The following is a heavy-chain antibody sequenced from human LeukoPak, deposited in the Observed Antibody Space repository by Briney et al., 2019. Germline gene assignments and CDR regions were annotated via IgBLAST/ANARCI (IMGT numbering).Heavy chain of an antibody. J-gene: IGHJ4*02. Sequence: ASVKVSRKASGYTFTGYYMHWVRQAPGQGLEWMGWINPNSGGTNYAQKFQGRVTMTRDTSISTAHMELSRLRSDDTAVYYCAREVGRIAAAGTLGYWGQGTLVTVSS. V-gene: IGHV1-2*02. CDR1: GYTFTGYY. D-gene: IGHD6-13*01. CDR3: AREVGRIAAAGTLGY. CDR2: INPNSGGT.